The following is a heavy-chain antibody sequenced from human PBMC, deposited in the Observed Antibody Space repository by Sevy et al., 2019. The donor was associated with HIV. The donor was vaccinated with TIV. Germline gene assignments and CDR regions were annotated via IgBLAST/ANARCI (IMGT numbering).Heavy chain of an antibody. J-gene: IGHJ4*02. CDR3: ATTLISSSWYKGFDY. CDR1: GGTFSSYA. D-gene: IGHD6-13*01. CDR2: IIPIFGTA. V-gene: IGHV1-69*06. Sequence: ASVKVSCKASGGTFSSYAISWVRQAPGQGLEWMGGIIPIFGTANYAQKFQGRVTITADKSTSTAYMELSSLRSEDTAVYYCATTLISSSWYKGFDYWCQGTLVTVSS.